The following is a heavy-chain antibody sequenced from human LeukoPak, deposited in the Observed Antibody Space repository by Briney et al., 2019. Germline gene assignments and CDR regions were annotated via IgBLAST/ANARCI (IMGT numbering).Heavy chain of an antibody. Sequence: SETLSLTCTASGGSISSYYWSWIRQPPGKGLEWIGYIYYSGSTNYNPSLKSRVTISVDTSKNQFSLKLSFVTAADTAVYYCARGSGYYDSSGSGYGMDVWGQGTTVTVSS. CDR3: ARGSGYYDSSGSGYGMDV. CDR1: GGSISSYY. J-gene: IGHJ6*02. D-gene: IGHD3-22*01. CDR2: IYYSGST. V-gene: IGHV4-59*01.